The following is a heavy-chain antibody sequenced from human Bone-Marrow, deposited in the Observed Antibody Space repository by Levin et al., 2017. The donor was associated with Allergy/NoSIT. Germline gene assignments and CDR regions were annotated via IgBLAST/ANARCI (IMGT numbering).Heavy chain of an antibody. V-gene: IGHV3-30*04. CDR3: ARDLNDYGDNIGFYNFYGMDV. CDR1: GFTFSTYA. D-gene: IGHD4-17*01. J-gene: IGHJ6*02. CDR2: ISYSGTKK. Sequence: SGGSLRLSCAASGFTFSTYAMHWVRQAPGKGLEWVAVISYSGTKKYYEDSVKGRFTISRVTSKNTLSLQMNSLRAEDTAVYYCARDLNDYGDNIGFYNFYGMDVWGQGTTVTVSS.